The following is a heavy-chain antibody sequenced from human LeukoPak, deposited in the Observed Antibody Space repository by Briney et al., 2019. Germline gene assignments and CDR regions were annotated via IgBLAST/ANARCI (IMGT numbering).Heavy chain of an antibody. J-gene: IGHJ4*02. V-gene: IGHV4-59*01. CDR3: AAGDYVWGSYRYTVDY. CDR2: TYYSGST. Sequence: SETLSLTCTVSGGSISSYYWSWIRQPPGKGLEWIGYTYYSGSTNYNPSLKSRVTISVDTSKNQFSLRLSSVTAADTAVYYCAAGDYVWGSYRYTVDYWGQGTLVTVSS. CDR1: GGSISSYY. D-gene: IGHD3-16*02.